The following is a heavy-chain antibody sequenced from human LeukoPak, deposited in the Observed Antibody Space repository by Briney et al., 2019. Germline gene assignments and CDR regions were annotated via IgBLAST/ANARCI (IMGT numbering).Heavy chain of an antibody. CDR2: IYPADSDT. CDR3: ARQSRDGSKTRGYFFDS. D-gene: IGHD3-10*01. J-gene: IGHJ4*02. CDR1: GYIFTNYW. V-gene: IGHV5-51*01. Sequence: HGASLKISSRVSGYIFTNYWIGWVRQLRGKGLESMGIIYPADSDTTYSPSFQGQVTISVDKSISTVYLQWSRLKASDTAMYYCARQSRDGSKTRGYFFDSWGPGTQVTVSS.